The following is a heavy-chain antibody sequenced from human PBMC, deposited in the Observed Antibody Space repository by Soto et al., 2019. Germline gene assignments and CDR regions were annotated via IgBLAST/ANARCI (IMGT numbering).Heavy chain of an antibody. J-gene: IGHJ6*02. CDR3: ARQSILGRRDYYHGMDV. D-gene: IGHD2-21*01. CDR1: GGSIRSSSYY. V-gene: IGHV4-39*01. CDR2: IYYSGST. Sequence: PSETLSLTCTVSGGSIRSSSYYWVWIRQPPGKGLERIGSIYYSGSTYSNPSLKSRVTISADTSKNQFSLKLTSATAADTAVYYCARQSILGRRDYYHGMDVWGQGTTVTVSS.